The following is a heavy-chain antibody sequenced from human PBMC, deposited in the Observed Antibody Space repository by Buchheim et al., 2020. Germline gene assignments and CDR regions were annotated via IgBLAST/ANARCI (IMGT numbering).Heavy chain of an antibody. Sequence: QVQLVQSGAEVKKPGASVKVSCKASGYTFTGYYMHWVRQAPGQGLEWMGLINPNTGGTNYAQQFQGRVTMTRDTSIRTTHMELSRLRADDTAVYYCARDRSGGSPTYYYYGMDVWGQGTT. CDR2: INPNTGGT. CDR1: GYTFTGYY. V-gene: IGHV1-2*02. D-gene: IGHD2-15*01. CDR3: ARDRSGGSPTYYYYGMDV. J-gene: IGHJ6*02.